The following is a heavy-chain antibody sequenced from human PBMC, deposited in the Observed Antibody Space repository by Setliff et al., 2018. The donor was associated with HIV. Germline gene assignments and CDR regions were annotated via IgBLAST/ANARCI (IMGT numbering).Heavy chain of an antibody. Sequence: ASVKVSCKASGYSFTSYDINWVRQATGQGLEWMGWMNPKSGNTGYAQKFQGRVTMTRNTSISTAYMELNSLRSEDTAVYYCARAGGASCSYWGCHDILTGKYNDYYCYMDVWGKGTTVTVSS. CDR2: MNPKSGNT. J-gene: IGHJ6*03. CDR3: ARAGGASCSYWGCHDILTGKYNDYYCYMDV. D-gene: IGHD3-9*01. CDR1: GYSFTSYD. V-gene: IGHV1-8*01.